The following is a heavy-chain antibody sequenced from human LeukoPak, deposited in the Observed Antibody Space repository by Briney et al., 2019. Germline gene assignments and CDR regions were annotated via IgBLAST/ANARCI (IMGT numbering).Heavy chain of an antibody. J-gene: IGHJ3*02. CDR2: ISSNGGST. CDR3: ARDHSSTGAFDI. CDR1: GFTFSSYA. V-gene: IGHV3-64*01. Sequence: PGGSLRLSCAASGFTFSSYAMHWVRQAPGKGLEYVSAISSNGGSTYYANSVKGRFTISRDNSKNTLYLQMGSLRAEDMAVYCCARDHSSTGAFDIWGQGTMVTVSS.